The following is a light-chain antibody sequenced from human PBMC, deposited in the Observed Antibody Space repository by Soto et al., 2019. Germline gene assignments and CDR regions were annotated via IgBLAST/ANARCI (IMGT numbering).Light chain of an antibody. CDR3: QQRNVWPPMT. CDR2: DST. V-gene: IGKV3-11*01. Sequence: VLTQSPATLSLSPGERATLSCRASQSIHTSLAWYQQKSGKPPRLVIYDSTLRANGVPDRFGGSRSGTEFTLTINSLEPEDFAVYYCQQRNVWPPMTFGQGTRLDIK. CDR1: QSIHTS. J-gene: IGKJ5*01.